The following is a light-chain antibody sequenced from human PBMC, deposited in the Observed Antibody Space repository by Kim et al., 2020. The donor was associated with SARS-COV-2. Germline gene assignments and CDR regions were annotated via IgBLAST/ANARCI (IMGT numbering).Light chain of an antibody. V-gene: IGLV3-1*01. Sequence: SYELTQPPSVSVSPGQTASITCSGDKLGDKYACWYQQKPGQSPVLVIYQDSKRPSGISERFSGFNSGNTATLTISGTQGMDEADYYCQAWDSSTWVFGGGTRLTVL. J-gene: IGLJ3*02. CDR2: QDS. CDR3: QAWDSSTWV. CDR1: KLGDKY.